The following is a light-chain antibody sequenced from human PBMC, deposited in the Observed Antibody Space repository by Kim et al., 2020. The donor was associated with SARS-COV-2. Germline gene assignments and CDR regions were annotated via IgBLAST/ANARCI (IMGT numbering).Light chain of an antibody. CDR3: TSYTHANRVDFV. J-gene: IGLJ1*01. V-gene: IGLV2-14*03. CDR1: TSDIGGHNY. Sequence: QSALTQPASVSGSPGQSITISCTGVTSDIGGHNYVSWYQHDPGKAPKLILYDVTNRPSGIPPRFSGSMSGNTASLTISGLQPEDESDYYCTSYTHANRVDFVFGAGTQVTVL. CDR2: DVT.